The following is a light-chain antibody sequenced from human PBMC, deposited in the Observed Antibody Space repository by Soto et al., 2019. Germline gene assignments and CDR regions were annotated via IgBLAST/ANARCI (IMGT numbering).Light chain of an antibody. J-gene: IGKJ5*01. CDR2: AAS. CDR3: QQLKSYPIT. Sequence: DIRLTQSPSFLSASVGDRVTITCRASQGISSYLGWYQKEPGKAPRLLIYAASTLQSGVPSRLRGSGYGTELTITISSMKTEDFATYYCQQLKSYPITFGHGTRLEIK. V-gene: IGKV1-9*01. CDR1: QGISSY.